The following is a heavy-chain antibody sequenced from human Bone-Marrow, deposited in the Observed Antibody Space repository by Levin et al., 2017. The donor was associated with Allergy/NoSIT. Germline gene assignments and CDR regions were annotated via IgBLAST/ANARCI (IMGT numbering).Heavy chain of an antibody. CDR1: GGSISSYF. V-gene: IGHV4-59*01. D-gene: IGHD3-10*01. J-gene: IGHJ4*02. CDR2: IYSSGNT. CDR3: ARDLSGTYFTFDS. Sequence: SQTLSLTCTVSGGSISSYFLSWIRQPPGKGLEWIGYIYSSGNTKYNPSLKNRVTISIDTSKNQVSLRLDSVTAADTAVYYCARDLSGTYFTFDSWGQGTLVTVSS.